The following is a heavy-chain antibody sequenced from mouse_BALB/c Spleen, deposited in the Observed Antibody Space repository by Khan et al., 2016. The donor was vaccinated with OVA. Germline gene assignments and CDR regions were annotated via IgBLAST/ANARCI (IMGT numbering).Heavy chain of an antibody. D-gene: IGHD1-2*01. Sequence: QVRLQQSGPGLVAPSQSLSITCTVSGFSLTSYGVHWVRQPPGKGLEWLGIIWAGGSTNYNSALMSRLSISTDNSQSQALLKMNSLQTDNTAMYYCARETTATPYWGQGTLVTVSA. CDR3: ARETTATPY. V-gene: IGHV2-9*02. CDR1: GFSLTSYG. J-gene: IGHJ3*01. CDR2: IWAGGST.